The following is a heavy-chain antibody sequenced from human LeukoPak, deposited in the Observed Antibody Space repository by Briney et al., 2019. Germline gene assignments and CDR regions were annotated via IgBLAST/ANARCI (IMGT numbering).Heavy chain of an antibody. V-gene: IGHV4-30-4*01. CDR1: GGSISSGDYY. CDR2: IYYSGST. CDR3: ARVLAFGENYGMDV. Sequence: SETLSLTCTVSGGSISSGDYYWSWIRQPPGKGLEWIGYIYYSGSTYYNPSLKSRVTISVDTSKNQFSLKLSSVTAADTAVYYCARVLAFGENYGMDVWGQGTTVTVSS. J-gene: IGHJ6*02. D-gene: IGHD3-10*01.